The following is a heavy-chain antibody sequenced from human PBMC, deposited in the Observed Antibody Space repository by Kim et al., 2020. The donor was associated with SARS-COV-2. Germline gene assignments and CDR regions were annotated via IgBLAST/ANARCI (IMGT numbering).Heavy chain of an antibody. CDR3: ARGLGYDSSGYYYHY. Sequence: PSLKSRVTISVDTSKNQFSLKLSSVTAADTAVYYCARGLGYDSSGYYYHYWGQGTLVTVSS. J-gene: IGHJ4*02. D-gene: IGHD3-22*01. V-gene: IGHV4-34*01.